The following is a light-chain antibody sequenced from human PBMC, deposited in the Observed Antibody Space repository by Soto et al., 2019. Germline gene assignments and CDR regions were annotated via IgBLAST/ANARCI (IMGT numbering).Light chain of an antibody. CDR3: SSYTSG. CDR2: DVS. Sequence: QSVLTQPASVSGSPGQSITISCTGTSSDVGGYNYVSWYQQHPGKAPKLMIYDVSDRPSGVSNRFSGSKSGNTASLTISGLQAEDEADYYCSSYTSGFGTGTKVTVL. J-gene: IGLJ1*01. V-gene: IGLV2-14*01. CDR1: SSDVGGYNY.